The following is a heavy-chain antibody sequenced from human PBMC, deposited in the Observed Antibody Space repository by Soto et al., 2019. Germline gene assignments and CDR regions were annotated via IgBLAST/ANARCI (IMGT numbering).Heavy chain of an antibody. V-gene: IGHV3-15*01. J-gene: IGHJ4*02. CDR2: IKSKSDGGTA. Sequence: EVQLVESGGGLVKPGGSLRLSCVASGFTFSNAWMSWVRQAPGKGLEWVGRIKSKSDGGTADYAAPVKGRFSISRDDSKNTLYLQMNRLKTEDTAVYYCTNPRDYWGQGTLVTVSS. CDR3: TNPRDY. CDR1: GFTFSNAW.